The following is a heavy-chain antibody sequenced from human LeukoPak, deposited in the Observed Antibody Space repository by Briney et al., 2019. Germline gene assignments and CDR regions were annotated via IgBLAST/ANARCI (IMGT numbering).Heavy chain of an antibody. D-gene: IGHD3-9*01. J-gene: IGHJ3*02. CDR2: IYYSGST. CDR1: GGSINSGGYY. V-gene: IGHV4-31*03. Sequence: SQTLSLTCTVSGGSINSGGYYWSWIRQHPGKGLEWIGYIYYSGSTYYNPSLKSRVTISVDTSKNQFSLKLSSVTAADTAVYYCARGAPYYDILTGYYNDAFDIWGQGTMVTVSS. CDR3: ARGAPYYDILTGYYNDAFDI.